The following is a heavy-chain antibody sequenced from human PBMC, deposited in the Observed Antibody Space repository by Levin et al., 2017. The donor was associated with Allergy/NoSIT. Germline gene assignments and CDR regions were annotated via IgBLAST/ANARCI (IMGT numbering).Heavy chain of an antibody. V-gene: IGHV3-48*01. CDR1: GFTFSSYS. CDR3: ARESIFGVDFFDY. D-gene: IGHD3-3*01. Sequence: GGSLRLSCATSGFTFSSYSMNWVRQAPGKGLEWVSYISSSSSTIYYADSVKGRFTISRDNAKNSLYLQMNSLRAEDTAVYYCARESIFGVDFFDYWGQGTLITVSS. J-gene: IGHJ4*02. CDR2: ISSSSSTI.